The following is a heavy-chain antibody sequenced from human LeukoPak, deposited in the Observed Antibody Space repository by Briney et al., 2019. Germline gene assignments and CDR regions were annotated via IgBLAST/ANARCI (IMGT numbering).Heavy chain of an antibody. CDR1: GFTVSSSY. CDR3: VRGNDYGGPHY. J-gene: IGHJ4*02. Sequence: TGGSLRLSCAASGFTVSSSYMNWVRQAPGKGLVWVSRIDRDGSRINYADSVKGRFTISRDNGKNTLFLQMNSLRAKDAAVYYCVRGNDYGGPHYWGQGTLVTVSS. D-gene: IGHD4-23*01. CDR2: IDRDGSRI. V-gene: IGHV3-74*01.